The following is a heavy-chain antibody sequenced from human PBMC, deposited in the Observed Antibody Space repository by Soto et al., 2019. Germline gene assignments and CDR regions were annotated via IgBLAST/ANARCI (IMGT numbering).Heavy chain of an antibody. CDR1: GFTFSSYA. D-gene: IGHD1-26*01. Sequence: GGSLRLSCAASGFTFSSYAMHWVRQAPGKGLEWVAVISYDGSNKYYADSVKGRFTISRDNSKNTLYLQMNSLRAEDTAVYYCAKDRGSGSYGRWGYYYYYGMDVWGQGTTVTVSS. J-gene: IGHJ6*02. V-gene: IGHV3-30-3*01. CDR2: ISYDGSNK. CDR3: AKDRGSGSYGRWGYYYYYGMDV.